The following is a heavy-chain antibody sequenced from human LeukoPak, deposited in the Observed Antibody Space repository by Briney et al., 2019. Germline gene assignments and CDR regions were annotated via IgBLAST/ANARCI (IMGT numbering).Heavy chain of an antibody. CDR2: ITSSGDNT. J-gene: IGHJ5*02. V-gene: IGHV3-23*01. Sequence: GASLRLSCAASGFTFSSYAMCWVRQAPGKGLQWVSSITSSGDNTYYADSVNGRFTISRDSTKNTLHLQVNSLRAEDTAVYYCVRGSRGNYDTWGQGTLVTVSS. D-gene: IGHD3-22*01. CDR1: GFTFSSYA. CDR3: VRGSRGNYDT.